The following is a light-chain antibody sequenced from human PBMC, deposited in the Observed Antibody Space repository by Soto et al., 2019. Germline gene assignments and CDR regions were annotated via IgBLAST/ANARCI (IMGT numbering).Light chain of an antibody. CDR1: QSVSYTF. CDR3: QQRSNWPPT. V-gene: IGKV3D-20*02. Sequence: EIVLTQSPGTLSLSPGERATLSCRASQSVSYTFLAWYQQKPGQAPRIIIFAASGRATGIPDRFSGSGSGTDFTLTISSLEPEDFAVYYCQQRSNWPPTFGQGTKVDI. J-gene: IGKJ1*01. CDR2: AAS.